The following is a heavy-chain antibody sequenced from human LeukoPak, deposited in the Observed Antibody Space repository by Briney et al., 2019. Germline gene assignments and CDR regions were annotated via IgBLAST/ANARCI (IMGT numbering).Heavy chain of an antibody. CDR2: INRSGST. Sequence: KPSETLSLTCAVYGGSFSGYYWSWIRQPPGKGLEWIGEINRSGSTNYNPSLKSRVTISVDTSKNQFSLKLNSVTAADTAVYYCARVRAAAGTSWFDPWGQGTLVTVSS. D-gene: IGHD6-13*01. J-gene: IGHJ5*02. CDR1: GGSFSGYY. CDR3: ARVRAAAGTSWFDP. V-gene: IGHV4-34*01.